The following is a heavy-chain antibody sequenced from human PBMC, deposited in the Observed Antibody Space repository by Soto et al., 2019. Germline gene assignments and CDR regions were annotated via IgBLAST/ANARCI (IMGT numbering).Heavy chain of an antibody. CDR2: IDWDDDK. CDR3: ARSAGYYYDSSGYYLFDY. CDR1: GFSLSTSGMC. D-gene: IGHD3-22*01. J-gene: IGHJ4*02. V-gene: IGHV2-70*11. Sequence: SGPTLVNPTQTLTLTCTFSGFSLSTSGMCVSWIRQPPGKALEWLARIDWDDDKYYSTSLKTRLTISKDTSKNQVVLTMTNMDPVDTATYYCARSAGYYYDSSGYYLFDYWGQGTLVTVSS.